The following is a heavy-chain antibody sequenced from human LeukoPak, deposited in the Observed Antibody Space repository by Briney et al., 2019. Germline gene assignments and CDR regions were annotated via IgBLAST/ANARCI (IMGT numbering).Heavy chain of an antibody. Sequence: PGRSLRLSCAASAFTFSSYAMHWVRQAPGKGLEWVAVISYDGSNKYYADSVKGRFTISRDNSKNTLYLQMNSLRAEDTAVYYCARSITIFGVVTDPYYYYGMDVWGQGTTVTVSS. CDR2: ISYDGSNK. CDR1: AFTFSSYA. CDR3: ARSITIFGVVTDPYYYYGMDV. V-gene: IGHV3-30-3*01. D-gene: IGHD3-3*01. J-gene: IGHJ6*02.